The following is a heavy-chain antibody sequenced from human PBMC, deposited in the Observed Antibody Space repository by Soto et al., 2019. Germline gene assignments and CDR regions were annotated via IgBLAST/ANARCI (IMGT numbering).Heavy chain of an antibody. Sequence: QVQLQESGPGLVKPSQTLSLTCTVSGGSINSGGYCWSWIRQHPGKGLDWIGCISYGGSTSYNPSLKSRVTISVDTSKNQFSLKLTSVTAADTAVYYCSTGILVWGQGTLSTVAS. J-gene: IGHJ4*02. V-gene: IGHV4-31*03. CDR3: STGILV. CDR2: ISYGGST. D-gene: IGHD3-10*01. CDR1: GGSINSGGYC.